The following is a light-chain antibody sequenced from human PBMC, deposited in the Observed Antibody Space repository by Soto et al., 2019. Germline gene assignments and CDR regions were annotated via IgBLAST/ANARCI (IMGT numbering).Light chain of an antibody. CDR1: QGIGSW. J-gene: IGKJ1*01. V-gene: IGKV1-12*01. CDR2: GAV. Sequence: DIQMTQSPSSVSASVGDRVTITCRASQGIGSWLAWYQQKPGKAPKLLIYGAVSLQSGVPSRFSGSGSGTDVTLTISSLQPEDFATYYCQQANSFPWTFGQGTKVEIK. CDR3: QQANSFPWT.